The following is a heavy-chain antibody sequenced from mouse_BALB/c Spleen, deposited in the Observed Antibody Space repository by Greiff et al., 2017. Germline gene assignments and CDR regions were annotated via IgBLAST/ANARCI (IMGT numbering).Heavy chain of an antibody. Sequence: QVQLKESGPGLVAPSQSLSITCTVSGFSLTSYGVHWVRQPPGKGLEWLGVIWAGGSTNYNSALMSRLSISKDNSKSQVFLKMNSLQTDDTAMYYCARDRQLGLYYYAMDYWGQGTSVTVSS. CDR3: ARDRQLGLYYYAMDY. CDR1: GFSLTSYG. V-gene: IGHV2-9*02. J-gene: IGHJ4*01. CDR2: IWAGGST. D-gene: IGHD3-2*01.